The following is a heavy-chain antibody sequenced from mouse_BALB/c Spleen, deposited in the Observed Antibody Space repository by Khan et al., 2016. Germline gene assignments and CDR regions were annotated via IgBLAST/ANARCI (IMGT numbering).Heavy chain of an antibody. J-gene: IGHJ1*01. CDR3: ARYRYYYGSSRYFDV. CDR1: GYTFTNYG. CDR2: INTYSGES. Sequence: QIQLVQSGPELKKPGKTVKISCKASGYTFTNYGMNWVKQAPGKGLKWMGWINTYSGESTYADDFKGRFAFSLETPANTAYLQLNHLKNEDTATYFCARYRYYYGSSRYFDVWGAGTTVTVSS. V-gene: IGHV9-3-1*01. D-gene: IGHD1-1*01.